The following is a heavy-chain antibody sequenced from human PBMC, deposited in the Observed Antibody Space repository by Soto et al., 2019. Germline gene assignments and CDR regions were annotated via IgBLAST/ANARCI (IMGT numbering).Heavy chain of an antibody. Sequence: QVLLVQSGAEVRKPGASVKVSCKASGFVFTHYGVHWVRLAPGQRLEWMGWINAGSGNTKYSESFQGRVSITRDTSATTGHMELGSLTSEDTAAYYSARKIFCNTWGDKAMDVWGQGTTVTVSS. CDR3: ARKIFCNTWGDKAMDV. J-gene: IGHJ6*02. D-gene: IGHD3-3*01. V-gene: IGHV1-3*01. CDR1: GFVFTHYG. CDR2: INAGSGNT.